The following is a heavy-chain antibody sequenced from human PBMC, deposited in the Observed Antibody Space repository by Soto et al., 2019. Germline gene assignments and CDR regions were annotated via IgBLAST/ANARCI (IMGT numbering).Heavy chain of an antibody. CDR3: AHGGVNDQYSSS. Sequence: SGPKLVNPTQTLTLTFTFSVFSLSTSGVGVGWIRQPPGKALEWLALIYWDDDKRYSPSLKSRLTITKDTSKNQVVLTMTNMDPVDTATYYCAHGGVNDQYSSSWGQGTLVTVSS. J-gene: IGHJ4*02. CDR2: IYWDDDK. V-gene: IGHV2-5*02. D-gene: IGHD6-13*01. CDR1: VFSLSTSGVG.